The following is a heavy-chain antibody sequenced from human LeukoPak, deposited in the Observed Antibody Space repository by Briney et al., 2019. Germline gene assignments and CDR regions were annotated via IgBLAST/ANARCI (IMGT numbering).Heavy chain of an antibody. D-gene: IGHD2-15*01. CDR3: ARYCSGGSCYSLSDDYYYGMDV. CDR2: IIPILGIA. J-gene: IGHJ6*02. V-gene: IGHV1-69*04. Sequence: ASVSVSCKASGGTFSSYAISWVRQAPGQGLEWMGRIIPILGIANYAQKFQGRVTITADKSTSTAYMELCSLRSEDTAVYYCARYCSGGSCYSLSDDYYYGMDVWGQGTTVTVSS. CDR1: GGTFSSYA.